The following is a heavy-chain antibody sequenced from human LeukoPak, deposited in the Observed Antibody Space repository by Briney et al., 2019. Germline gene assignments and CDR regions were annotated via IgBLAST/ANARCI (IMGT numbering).Heavy chain of an antibody. CDR2: IYPGDSDT. CDR1: GYSFTSYW. CDR3: ATYYCSSTSCSEYNWFDP. J-gene: IGHJ5*02. Sequence: GESLQISCKGSGYSFTSYWIGWVRQMPGKGLEWMGIIYPGDSDTRYSPSFQGQVTISADKSISTAYLQWSSLKASDTAMYYCATYYCSSTSCSEYNWFDPWGQGTLVTVSS. D-gene: IGHD2-2*01. V-gene: IGHV5-51*01.